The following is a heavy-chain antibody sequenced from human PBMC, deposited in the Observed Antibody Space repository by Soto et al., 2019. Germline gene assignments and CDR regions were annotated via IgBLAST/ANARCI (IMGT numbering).Heavy chain of an antibody. J-gene: IGHJ3*02. CDR3: AKKVGSAFDI. V-gene: IGHV6-1*01. CDR2: TCYRSKWYN. CDR1: GDSVSSNSAA. Sequence: PSQTLSLTCAISGDSVSSNSAALNWIRQSPSRGLEWLGRTCYRSKWYNDYAVSVKSRITINPDTSKNQFSLQLNSVTPEDTAVYFCAKKVGSAFDIWGQEKMVTVSS. D-gene: IGHD1-26*01.